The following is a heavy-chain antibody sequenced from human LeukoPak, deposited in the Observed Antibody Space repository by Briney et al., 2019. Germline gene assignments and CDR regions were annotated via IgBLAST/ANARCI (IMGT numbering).Heavy chain of an antibody. D-gene: IGHD4-23*01. Sequence: PSETLSLTCAVYGGSFSDYWWTWIRQSPGKGLEWIGEVNHSGRTNYNPSLKSRVSISVDTSKNQFSLKLSSVTAADTAVYYCARYLDYGGNSRVFQHWGQGTLVTVSS. CDR1: GGSFSDYW. CDR3: ARYLDYGGNSRVFQH. V-gene: IGHV4-34*01. J-gene: IGHJ1*01. CDR2: VNHSGRT.